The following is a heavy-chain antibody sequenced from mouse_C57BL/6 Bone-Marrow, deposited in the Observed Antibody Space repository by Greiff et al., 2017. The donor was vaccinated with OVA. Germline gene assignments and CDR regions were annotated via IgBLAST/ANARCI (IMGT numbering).Heavy chain of an antibody. CDR1: GYTFTDYN. CDR3: ARGPTTVAPWFAY. Sequence: EVKLVESGPELVKPGASVKIPCKASGYTFTDYNMDWVKQSHGKSLEWIGDINPNNGGTIYNQKFKGKATLTVDKSSSTAYMELRSLTSEDTAVYYCARGPTTVAPWFAYWGQGTLVTVSA. D-gene: IGHD1-1*01. V-gene: IGHV1-18*01. CDR2: INPNNGGT. J-gene: IGHJ3*01.